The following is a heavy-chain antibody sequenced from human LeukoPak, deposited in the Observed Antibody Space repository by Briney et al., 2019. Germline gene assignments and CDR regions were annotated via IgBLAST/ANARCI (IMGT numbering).Heavy chain of an antibody. CDR3: AKSSSSSWYGRWYFDY. CDR2: ISGSGGST. D-gene: IGHD6-13*01. V-gene: IGHV3-23*01. CDR1: GFTVSSNY. J-gene: IGHJ4*02. Sequence: PGGSLRLSCAASGFTVSSNYMSWVRQAPGKGLEWVSAISGSGGSTYYADSVKGRFTISRDNSKNTLYLQMNSLRAEDTAVYYCAKSSSSSWYGRWYFDYWGQGTLVTVSS.